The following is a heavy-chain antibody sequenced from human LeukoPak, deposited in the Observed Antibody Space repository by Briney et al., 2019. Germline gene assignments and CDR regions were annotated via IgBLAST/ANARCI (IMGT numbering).Heavy chain of an antibody. V-gene: IGHV3-7*01. J-gene: IGHJ4*02. CDR2: IKQDGSEK. CDR1: GFTFSSYW. CDR3: ARTYYYGSGSYYNNFDY. D-gene: IGHD3-10*01. Sequence: GGSLRLSCAASGFTFSSYWMSWVRQAPGKGLEWVADIKQDGSEKYYVDSVKGRFTISRDNAKKSLYLPMNSLRAEDPAVYYCARTYYYGSGSYYNNFDYWGQGTLVTVSS.